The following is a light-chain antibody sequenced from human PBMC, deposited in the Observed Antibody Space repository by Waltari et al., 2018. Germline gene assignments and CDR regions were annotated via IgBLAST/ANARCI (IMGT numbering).Light chain of an antibody. CDR2: DAS. CDR1: QSVSRT. V-gene: IGKV3-20*01. Sequence: EIVLTQSPGTLSLSPGERATLSCRASQSVSRTLAWYQQKPGQPPRLLIYDASTRATGIPARFSGSGSGTDFSLTISRLEPEDFAVYYCQKYGTLPATFGQGTKVEIK. CDR3: QKYGTLPAT. J-gene: IGKJ1*01.